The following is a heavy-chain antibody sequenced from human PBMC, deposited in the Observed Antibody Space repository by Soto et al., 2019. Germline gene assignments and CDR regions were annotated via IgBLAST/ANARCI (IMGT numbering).Heavy chain of an antibody. V-gene: IGHV4-30-2*01. CDR1: DGALSSGGYA. D-gene: IGHD5-12*01. CDR3: TGASFRGLNSGSYLGY. CDR2: IYLTGIT. J-gene: IGHJ4*02. Sequence: PSETLSLTCAVIDGALSSGGYAWTWIRQPPGKGLEWIGHIYLTGITYYNPSLKSRVTISVDRSKNQFSLKLSSVTAADTAVYYCTGASFRGLNSGSYLGYWSQGTLVTVSS.